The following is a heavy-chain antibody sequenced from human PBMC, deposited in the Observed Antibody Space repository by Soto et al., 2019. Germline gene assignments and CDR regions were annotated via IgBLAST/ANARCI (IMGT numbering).Heavy chain of an antibody. CDR2: INHSGST. Sequence: QVQLQQWGAGLLKPSETLSLTCAVYGGSFSGYYWSWIRQPPGKGLEWIGEINHSGSTNYNPSLRSRVTLSGDTSKNQCSLKLSSVAAAATAGYYCAREDKVDIVAVITHIAYGMDVWGQGTTVTVSS. V-gene: IGHV4-34*01. CDR3: AREDKVDIVAVITHIAYGMDV. CDR1: GGSFSGYY. J-gene: IGHJ6*02. D-gene: IGHD5-12*01.